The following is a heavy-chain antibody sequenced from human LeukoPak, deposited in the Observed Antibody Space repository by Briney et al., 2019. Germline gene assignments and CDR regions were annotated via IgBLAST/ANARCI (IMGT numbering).Heavy chain of an antibody. J-gene: IGHJ6*02. Sequence: GGSLRLSCAASGFTFSSYAMHWVRQAPGKGLEWVAVISYDGSNKYYADSVKGRFTISRDNSKNTLYLQMNSLRAEDTALYYCAKGIAAGYYNGMDVWGQGTTVTVSS. CDR1: GFTFSSYA. CDR2: ISYDGSNK. V-gene: IGHV3-30-3*01. D-gene: IGHD6-13*01. CDR3: AKGIAAGYYNGMDV.